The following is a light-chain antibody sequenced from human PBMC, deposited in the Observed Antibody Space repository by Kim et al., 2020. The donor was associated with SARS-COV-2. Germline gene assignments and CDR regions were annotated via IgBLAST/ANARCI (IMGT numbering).Light chain of an antibody. J-gene: IGLJ2*01. CDR2: EGS. Sequence: QSALTQPASVSGSPGQSITISCTGTSSDVGSYNLVSWYQQHPGKAPKLMIYEGSKRPSGVSYRFSGSKSGNTASLTISGLQAEDEADYYCCSYAGSDTPVVFGGGTQLTVL. CDR1: SSDVGSYNL. V-gene: IGLV2-23*01. CDR3: CSYAGSDTPVV.